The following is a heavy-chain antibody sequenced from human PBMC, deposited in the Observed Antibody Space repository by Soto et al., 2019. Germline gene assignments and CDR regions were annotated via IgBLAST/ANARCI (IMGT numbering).Heavy chain of an antibody. CDR2: IYYSGST. CDR1: GGSISSYY. D-gene: IGHD4-17*01. Sequence: SETLSLTCTVSGGSISSYYWSWIRQPPGKGLEWIGYIYYSGSTNYNPSLKSRVTISVDTSKNQFSLKLSSVTAADTAVYYCARGSGDSFRAFDIWGQGTMVTVSS. V-gene: IGHV4-59*01. J-gene: IGHJ3*02. CDR3: ARGSGDSFRAFDI.